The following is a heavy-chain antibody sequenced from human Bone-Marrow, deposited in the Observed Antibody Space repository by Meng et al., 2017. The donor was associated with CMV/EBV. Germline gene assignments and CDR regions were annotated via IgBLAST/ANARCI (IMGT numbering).Heavy chain of an antibody. J-gene: IGHJ6*02. D-gene: IGHD1-14*01. CDR1: GGTFSSYA. Sequence: ASVKVSCKASGGTFSSYAISWVRQATGQGLEWMGWMTPYTGTTGYAQKFQGRVTMTRNTSITTAYMEVSSLRSEDTAVYYCARGGRKYHYNGMDVWGRGSSVTVSS. V-gene: IGHV1-8*02. CDR2: MTPYTGTT. CDR3: ARGGRKYHYNGMDV.